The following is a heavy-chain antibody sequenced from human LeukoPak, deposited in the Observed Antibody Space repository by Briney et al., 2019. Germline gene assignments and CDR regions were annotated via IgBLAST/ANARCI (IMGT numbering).Heavy chain of an antibody. CDR2: VHYTGST. V-gene: IGHV4-39*01. CDR1: GGSFSGGIYY. CDR3: ARHDRRGDF. Sequence: SETLSLTCTVSGGSFSGGIYYWGWIRQPPGKGLEWIGNVHYTGSTFYSPSLKSRVTISVDTSKNQFSLKLSSVTAADTALYYCARHDRRGDFWGQGILVTVSS. D-gene: IGHD2-21*01. J-gene: IGHJ4*02.